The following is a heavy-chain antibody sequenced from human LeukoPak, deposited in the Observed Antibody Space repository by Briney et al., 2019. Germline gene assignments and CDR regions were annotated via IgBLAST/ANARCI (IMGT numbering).Heavy chain of an antibody. CDR2: IYYSGST. J-gene: IGHJ4*02. CDR3: ASDDGYSLYYFDY. D-gene: IGHD5-18*01. CDR1: GGSISSSSYY. Sequence: SETLSLTCTVSGGSISSSSYYWGWIRQPPGKGLEWIGSIYYSGSTYYNPSLKSRVTISVDTSKNQFSLKLSSVTAADTAVYYCASDDGYSLYYFDYWGQGTLVSVSS. V-gene: IGHV4-39*01.